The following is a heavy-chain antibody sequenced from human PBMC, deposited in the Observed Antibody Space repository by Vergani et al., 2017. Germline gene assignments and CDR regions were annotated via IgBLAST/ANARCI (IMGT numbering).Heavy chain of an antibody. V-gene: IGHV3-30*18. D-gene: IGHD3-3*01. J-gene: IGHJ3*02. CDR2: ISYDGSNK. CDR1: GFTFSSYG. CDR3: AKEGFWSGDLISGAFDI. Sequence: QVQLVESGGGVVQPGRSLRLSCAASGFTFSSYGMHWVRQAPGKGLEWVAVISYDGSNKYYADSVKGRFTISRDNSKNTLYLQMNSLRAEDTAVYYCAKEGFWSGDLISGAFDIWGQGTMVTVSS.